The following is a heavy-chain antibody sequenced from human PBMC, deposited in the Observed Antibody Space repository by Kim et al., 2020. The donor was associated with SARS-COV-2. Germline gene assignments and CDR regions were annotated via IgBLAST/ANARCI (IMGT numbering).Heavy chain of an antibody. Sequence: GGDTCYADPGKGRFTVSRGNSRNTLYLQMNSLTAEDTALYYCAKGGSWCDYWGQGTLVTVSS. V-gene: IGHV3-23*01. J-gene: IGHJ4*02. D-gene: IGHD6-13*01. CDR2: GGDT. CDR3: AKGGSWCDY.